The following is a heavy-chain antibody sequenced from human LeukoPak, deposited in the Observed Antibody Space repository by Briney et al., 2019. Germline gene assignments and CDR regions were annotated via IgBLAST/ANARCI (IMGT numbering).Heavy chain of an antibody. D-gene: IGHD5-18*01. V-gene: IGHV3-23*01. CDR2: ISGSGGTT. J-gene: IGHJ4*02. CDR3: ARGRGYSYGYYFDY. CDR1: GFTFSSYA. Sequence: GGSLRLSCAASGFTFSSYAMSWVRQAPGKGLEWVSAISGSGGTTYYADSVKGRFTISRDNAKNSLYLQMNSLRAEDTAVYYCARGRGYSYGYYFDYWGQGTLVTVSS.